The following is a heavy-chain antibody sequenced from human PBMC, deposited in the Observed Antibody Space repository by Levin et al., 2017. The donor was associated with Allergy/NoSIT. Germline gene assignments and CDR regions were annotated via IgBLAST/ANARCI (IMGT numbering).Heavy chain of an antibody. D-gene: IGHD2-15*01. J-gene: IGHJ6*02. CDR3: AKDMGYCSGGSCYSDLYYYYGMDV. CDR1: GFTFDDYA. Sequence: SCAASGFTFDDYAMHWVRQAPGKGLEWVSGISWNSGSIGYADSVKGRFTISRDNAKNSLYLQMNSLRAEDTALYYCAKDMGYCSGGSCYSDLYYYYGMDVWGQGTTVTVSS. CDR2: ISWNSGSI. V-gene: IGHV3-9*01.